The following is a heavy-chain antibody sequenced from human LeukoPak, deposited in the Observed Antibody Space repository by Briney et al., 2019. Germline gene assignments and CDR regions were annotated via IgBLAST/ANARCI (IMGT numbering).Heavy chain of an antibody. Sequence: PGGSLRLSCAASGFTFSSYSMNWVRQAPGKGLEWVSSISSSSSHIYYADSVKGRFTISRDNAKNSLYLQMNSLRAEDTAVYYCARLEDIVVVPAANQAYYYYGMDVWGQGTTVTVSS. D-gene: IGHD2-2*01. V-gene: IGHV3-21*01. CDR1: GFTFSSYS. CDR2: ISSSSSHI. CDR3: ARLEDIVVVPAANQAYYYYGMDV. J-gene: IGHJ6*02.